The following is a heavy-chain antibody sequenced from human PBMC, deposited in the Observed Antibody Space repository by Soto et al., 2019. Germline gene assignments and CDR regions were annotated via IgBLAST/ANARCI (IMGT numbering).Heavy chain of an antibody. CDR3: SRDPATVTPWYSDL. CDR1: GGSISSGDYY. Sequence: SETLSLTCTVSGGSISSGDYYWSWIRQPPGKGLEWIGYIYYSGSTYYNPSLKSRVTISVDTSKNQFSLKLSSVTAADTAVYYCSRDPATVTPWYSDLWGRGTLVTVSS. J-gene: IGHJ2*01. CDR2: IYYSGST. V-gene: IGHV4-30-4*01. D-gene: IGHD4-17*01.